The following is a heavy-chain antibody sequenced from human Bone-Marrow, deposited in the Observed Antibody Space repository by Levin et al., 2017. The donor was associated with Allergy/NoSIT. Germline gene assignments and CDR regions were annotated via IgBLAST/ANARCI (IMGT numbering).Heavy chain of an antibody. V-gene: IGHV4-61*02. J-gene: IGHJ4*02. CDR3: ARGVIQLWYRFDD. Sequence: PSETLSLTCAVSGGSISSDRYYWSWIRQSAGKGLEWIGRIYSSGSTDYNPSLKSRVTISTDTAKNQLSLKLKSVTAADTAVYYCARGVIQLWYRFDDWGQGTLVTVSS. CDR1: GGSISSDRYY. CDR2: IYSSGST. D-gene: IGHD2-21*01.